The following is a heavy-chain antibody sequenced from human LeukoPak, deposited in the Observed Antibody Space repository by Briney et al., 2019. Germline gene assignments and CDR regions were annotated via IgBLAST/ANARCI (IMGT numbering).Heavy chain of an antibody. CDR2: IIPIFGTA. CDR1: GGTFSSYA. V-gene: IGHV1-69*05. CDR3: AFLIAARAYWFDP. J-gene: IGHJ5*02. Sequence: ASVKVSCKASGGTFSSYAISWVRQAPGQGLEWVGGIIPIFGTANYAQRFQGRVTITTDESTSTAYMELSSLRSEDTAVYYCAFLIAARAYWFDPWGQGTLVTVSS. D-gene: IGHD6-6*01.